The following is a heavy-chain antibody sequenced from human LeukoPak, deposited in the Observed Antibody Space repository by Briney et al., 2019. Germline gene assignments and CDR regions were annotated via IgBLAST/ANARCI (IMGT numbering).Heavy chain of an antibody. V-gene: IGHV1-69*05. CDR2: IIPIFGSA. J-gene: IGHJ4*02. CDR3: ARGPPEQQLVY. D-gene: IGHD6-13*01. CDR1: GGTFSSYA. Sequence: SVKVSCKASGGTFSSYAISWVRQAPGQGLEWMGGIIPIFGSANYAQKFQGRVTITTDESTSTAYMELSSLRSDDTAVYYCARGPPEQQLVYWGQGTLVTVSS.